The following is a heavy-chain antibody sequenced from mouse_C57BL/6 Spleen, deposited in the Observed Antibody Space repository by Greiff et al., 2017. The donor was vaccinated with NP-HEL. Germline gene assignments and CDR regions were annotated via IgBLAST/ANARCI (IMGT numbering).Heavy chain of an antibody. J-gene: IGHJ2*01. CDR2: ISYDGSN. Sequence: EVKLQESGPGLVKPSQSLSLTCSVTGYSITSGYYWNWIRQFPGNKLEWMGYISYDGSNNYNPSLKNRISITRDTSKNQFFLKLNSVTTEDTATYYCARGAPSDYWGQGTTLTVSS. CDR3: ARGAPSDY. CDR1: GYSITSGYY. V-gene: IGHV3-6*01.